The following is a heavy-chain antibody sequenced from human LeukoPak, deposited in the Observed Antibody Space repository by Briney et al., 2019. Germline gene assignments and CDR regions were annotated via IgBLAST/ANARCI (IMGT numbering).Heavy chain of an antibody. D-gene: IGHD2-15*01. J-gene: IGHJ4*02. CDR3: ARDQDLGSFDY. Sequence: PGGSLRLSCAASGFTFSNYAMSWVRQAPGEGLEWVSLISGSGASTYYPDSVKGRFIISRDNSKNTLYLQMHSLRAEDTAVYYCARDQDLGSFDYWGQGTLVTVSS. CDR2: ISGSGAST. V-gene: IGHV3-23*01. CDR1: GFTFSNYA.